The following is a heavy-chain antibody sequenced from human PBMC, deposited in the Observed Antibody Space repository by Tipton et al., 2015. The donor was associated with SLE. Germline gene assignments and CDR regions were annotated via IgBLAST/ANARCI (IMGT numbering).Heavy chain of an antibody. J-gene: IGHJ6*02. D-gene: IGHD2-15*01. Sequence: TLSLTCPVSGASISSGSYYWSWVRQPAGQGLEWIGHVYTSGGTNYKPSLESRVTISLDTSKNQFSLKLSSVTAADTAVYYCAREAYCSGGNCYMMNPRDYYYYGMDVWGQGTTVTVSS. CDR2: VYTSGGT. CDR3: AREAYCSGGNCYMMNPRDYYYYGMDV. V-gene: IGHV4-61*09. CDR1: GASISSGSYY.